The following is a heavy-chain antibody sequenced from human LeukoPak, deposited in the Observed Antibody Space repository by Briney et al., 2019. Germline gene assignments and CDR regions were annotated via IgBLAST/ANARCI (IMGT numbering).Heavy chain of an antibody. V-gene: IGHV3-30*18. Sequence: GRSLRLSCAASGFTFSSYGMHWVRQAPGKGLEWVAVISYDGSNKYYADSVKGRFTISRDNSKNTLYLQMNSLRAEDTAVYYCAKGGQILLWCGDVWGKGTTVTISS. J-gene: IGHJ6*04. CDR1: GFTFSSYG. CDR3: AKGGQILLWCGDV. D-gene: IGHD3-10*01. CDR2: ISYDGSNK.